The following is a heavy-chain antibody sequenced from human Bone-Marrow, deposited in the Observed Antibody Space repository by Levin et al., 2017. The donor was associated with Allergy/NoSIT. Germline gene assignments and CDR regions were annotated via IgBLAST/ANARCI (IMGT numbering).Heavy chain of an antibody. CDR3: TRAHWYAMDV. J-gene: IGHJ6*02. D-gene: IGHD1-1*01. CDR1: GFTFSSYW. V-gene: IGHV3-74*01. Sequence: GESLKISCEASGFTFSSYWFHWVRRAPGKGPVWVSRINSDGSNRTCADSVKGRCTVSRDNAKNTLYLQINSLRAEDTAVYYCTRAHWYAMDVWGQGTTVTVSS. CDR2: INSDGSNR.